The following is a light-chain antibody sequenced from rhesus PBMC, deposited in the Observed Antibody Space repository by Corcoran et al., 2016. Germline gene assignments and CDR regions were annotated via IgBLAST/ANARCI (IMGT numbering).Light chain of an antibody. CDR3: SSYAGSDTFV. CDR1: NNDIGGYNY. V-gene: IGLV2-32*02. CDR2: EVT. Sequence: QAAPTQPRSVSGSPGQSVTISCTGTNNDIGGYNYVSWYQQHPDTAPKLFISEVTKRPSGVSDRFSASKSGNTASLTISGLRAEDEADYYCSSYAGSDTFVFGSGTKLTVL. J-gene: IGLJ6*01.